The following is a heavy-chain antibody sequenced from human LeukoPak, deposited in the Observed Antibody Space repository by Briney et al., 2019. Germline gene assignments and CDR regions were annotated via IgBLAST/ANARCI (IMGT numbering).Heavy chain of an antibody. CDR1: GYTFTSYG. CDR2: ISAYNGYT. D-gene: IGHD3-10*01. V-gene: IGHV1-18*01. CDR3: ARGRAPWWFGETDAFDI. Sequence: ASVKVSCKASGYTFTSYGISWVRQAPGQGLEWMGWISAYNGYTNYAQKFQGRVTMTTDTSTSTAYMELRSLRSDDTAVYYCARGRAPWWFGETDAFDIWGQGTMVTVSS. J-gene: IGHJ3*02.